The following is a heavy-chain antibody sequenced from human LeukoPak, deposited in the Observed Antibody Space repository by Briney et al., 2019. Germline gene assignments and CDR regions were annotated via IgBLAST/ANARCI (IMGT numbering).Heavy chain of an antibody. CDR1: GGSISSGGYS. CDR3: ALGGFGEFPFDFDY. J-gene: IGHJ4*02. D-gene: IGHD3-10*01. Sequence: SETLSLTCAVSGGSISSGGYSWSWIRQPPGKGLEWIGYIYYSGSTYYNPSLKSRVTISVDTSKNQFSLKLSSVTAADTAVYYCALGGFGEFPFDFDYWGQGTLVTVSS. CDR2: IYYSGST. V-gene: IGHV4-30-2*05.